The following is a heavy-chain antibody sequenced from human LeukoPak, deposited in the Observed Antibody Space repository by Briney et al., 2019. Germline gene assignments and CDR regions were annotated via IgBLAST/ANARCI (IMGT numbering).Heavy chain of an antibody. CDR3: ARRLSRIYYGSGSYYFDY. J-gene: IGHJ4*02. Sequence: SETLSLTCTVSGYSISSGYYWSWIRQPPGKGLEWIGEINHSGSTNYNPSLKSRVTISVDTSKNQFSLKLSSVTAADTAVYYCARRLSRIYYGSGSYYFDYWGQGTLVTVSS. V-gene: IGHV4-38-2*02. D-gene: IGHD3-10*01. CDR1: GYSISSGYY. CDR2: INHSGST.